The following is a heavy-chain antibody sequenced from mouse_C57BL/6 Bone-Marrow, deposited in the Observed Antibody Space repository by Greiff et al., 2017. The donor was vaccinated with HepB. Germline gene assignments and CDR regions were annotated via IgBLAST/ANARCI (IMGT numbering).Heavy chain of an antibody. CDR2: IDPSDSYT. CDR3: ARGHYNNYGFFYAMDY. CDR1: GYTFTSYW. D-gene: IGHD2-5*01. J-gene: IGHJ4*01. Sequence: VQLQQPGAELVKPGASVKLSCKASGYTFTSYWMQWVKQRPGQGLEWIGEIDPSDSYTNYNQKFKGKATLTVDTSSSTAYMQRSSLTSEDSAVYYCARGHYNNYGFFYAMDYWGQGTSVTVSS. V-gene: IGHV1-50*01.